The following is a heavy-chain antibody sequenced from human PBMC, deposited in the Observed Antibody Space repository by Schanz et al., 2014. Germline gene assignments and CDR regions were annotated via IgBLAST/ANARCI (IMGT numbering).Heavy chain of an antibody. D-gene: IGHD5-12*01. CDR3: ARRGSYNWFDP. Sequence: QLQESGPGLVKPSETLSLTCTVSGGSISSSNYYWGWIRQPPGKGLEWIGSIYYSGNTYYNPSLKSRVTISVDTSKNQFSLELSSVTAADTAVYYCARRGSYNWFDPWGQGTLVTGSS. CDR1: GGSISSSNYY. V-gene: IGHV4-39*01. J-gene: IGHJ5*02. CDR2: IYYSGNT.